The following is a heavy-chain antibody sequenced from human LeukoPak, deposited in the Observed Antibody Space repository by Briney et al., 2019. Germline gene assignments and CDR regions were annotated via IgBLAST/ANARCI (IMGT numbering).Heavy chain of an antibody. V-gene: IGHV3-72*01. CDR3: ASAITGTTVNHY. CDR1: GFILSDHH. CDR2: SRNKASSYTT. D-gene: IGHD1-7*01. J-gene: IGHJ4*02. Sequence: GGSLRLSCAASGFILSDHHTDWVRQAPGKGLEWVGRSRNKASSYTTENAASVKGRFTISRDDSKNSLYLQMNSLKAEDTAVYYCASAITGTTVNHYWGQGTLVTVSS.